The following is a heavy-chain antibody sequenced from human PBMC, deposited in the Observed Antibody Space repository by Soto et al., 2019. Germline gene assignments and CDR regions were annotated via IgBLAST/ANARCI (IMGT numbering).Heavy chain of an antibody. D-gene: IGHD4-17*01. Sequence: QVQLVQSGAEVKKPGASVKVSCKASGYTFTSYYMHWVRQAPGQGLEWMGIINPSGGSTSYAQKYRGRVTMPRHTSTRTVYLELCSLRSEDTAVYYCASIHYGGNSVGLNYWGQGTLVSVSS. CDR2: INPSGGST. CDR1: GYTFTSYY. CDR3: ASIHYGGNSVGLNY. J-gene: IGHJ4*02. V-gene: IGHV1-46*01.